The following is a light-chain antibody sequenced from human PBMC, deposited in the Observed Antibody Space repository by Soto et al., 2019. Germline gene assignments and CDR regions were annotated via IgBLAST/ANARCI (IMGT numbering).Light chain of an antibody. V-gene: IGKV1-5*01. CDR1: QSIGDW. Sequence: DIQMTQSPSTLAASVGDRVTITCRASQSIGDWLAWYQQKPGKAPNLLIYDASRSVSGVPSRFSGGGSGTEFTLTIISLQTDDFATYYCQQYNSYSPATFGPGTKVEIK. J-gene: IGKJ1*01. CDR2: DAS. CDR3: QQYNSYSPAT.